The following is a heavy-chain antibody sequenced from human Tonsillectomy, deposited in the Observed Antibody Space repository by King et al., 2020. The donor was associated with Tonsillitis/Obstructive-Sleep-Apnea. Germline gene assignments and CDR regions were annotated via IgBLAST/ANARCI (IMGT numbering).Heavy chain of an antibody. CDR3: AGDLNWAFDY. D-gene: IGHD7-27*01. CDR1: GFTFSSYS. CDR2: ITSRSSTI. J-gene: IGHJ4*02. V-gene: IGHV3-48*02. Sequence: QLVQSGGGLVQPGGSLRLSCAASGFTFSSYSMNWVRQAPGKGLEWVSYITSRSSTIHYADSVKGRFTISRDNAKNSLYLQMNSLRDEDTAVYYLAGDLNWAFDYWGQGTLVTVSS.